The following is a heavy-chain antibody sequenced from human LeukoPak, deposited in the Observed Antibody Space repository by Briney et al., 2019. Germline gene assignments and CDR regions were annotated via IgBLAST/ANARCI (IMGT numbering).Heavy chain of an antibody. CDR3: ARDLEDSSPFGAFDM. CDR2: IWFDGIRK. CDR1: GFTFSSYA. V-gene: IGHV3-33*08. J-gene: IGHJ3*02. Sequence: GGSLRLSCAASGFTFSSYAMSWVRQVPGKGLEWVAAIWFDGIRKYYADSVKGRLTISRDNSKNTLYLQMNSLRAEDTAVYYCARDLEDSSPFGAFDMWGQGTMVTVSS. D-gene: IGHD3-22*01.